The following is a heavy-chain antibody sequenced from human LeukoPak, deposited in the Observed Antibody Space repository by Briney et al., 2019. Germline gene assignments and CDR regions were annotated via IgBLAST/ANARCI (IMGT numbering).Heavy chain of an antibody. J-gene: IGHJ4*02. D-gene: IGHD6-19*01. CDR2: IKPDGSDT. V-gene: IGHV3-7*01. CDR1: EFTFSNYR. Sequence: GGSLRLSCAASEFTFSNYRMSWVRQLPGKGLEWVANIKPDGSDTNYVDSVRGRFTISRDNAKNSLYLQMNSLRVEDTAIYYCARETGYRSGLGDYWGQGTLVTVSS. CDR3: ARETGYRSGLGDY.